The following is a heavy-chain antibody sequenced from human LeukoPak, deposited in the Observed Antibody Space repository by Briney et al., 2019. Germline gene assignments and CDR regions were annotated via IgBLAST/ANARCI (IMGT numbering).Heavy chain of an antibody. CDR1: GGSNSSYY. CDR2: IYYSGST. CDR3: ARQYSSSWLAWFDP. Sequence: PSETLSLTCTVSGGSNSSYYWSWIRQPPGKGLEWIGYIYYSGSTNYNPSLKSRVTISVDPSQNQFSLKLSSVTAADTAVSYCARQYSSSWLAWFDPWGQGTLVTVSS. V-gene: IGHV4-59*01. D-gene: IGHD6-13*01. J-gene: IGHJ5*02.